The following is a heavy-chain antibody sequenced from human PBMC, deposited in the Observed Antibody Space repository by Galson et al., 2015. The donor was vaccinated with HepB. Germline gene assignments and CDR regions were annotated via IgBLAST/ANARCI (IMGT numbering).Heavy chain of an antibody. Sequence: SLRLSCAASGFTFSSYGMHWVRQAPGKGLEWVAVISYDGSNKYYADSVKGRFTISRDNSKNTLYLQMNSLRAEDTAVYYCAKLDTNRGFDYWGQGTLVTVSS. D-gene: IGHD1-14*01. V-gene: IGHV3-30*18. CDR3: AKLDTNRGFDY. CDR2: ISYDGSNK. J-gene: IGHJ4*02. CDR1: GFTFSSYG.